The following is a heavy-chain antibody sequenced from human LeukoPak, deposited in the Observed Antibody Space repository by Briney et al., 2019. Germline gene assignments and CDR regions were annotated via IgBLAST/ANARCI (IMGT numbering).Heavy chain of an antibody. D-gene: IGHD3-10*01. CDR1: GFTFSSYW. CDR3: ARGPWGGSGFDY. J-gene: IGHJ4*02. CDR2: ITSDGSST. Sequence: GSLRLSCVVSGFTFSSYWMHWVRQAPGKGLVWVSRITSDGSSTSYADSVKGRFTISRDNAKNTLYLQMNSLRAEDTAVYFCARGPWGGSGFDYWGQGTLVTVSS. V-gene: IGHV3-74*01.